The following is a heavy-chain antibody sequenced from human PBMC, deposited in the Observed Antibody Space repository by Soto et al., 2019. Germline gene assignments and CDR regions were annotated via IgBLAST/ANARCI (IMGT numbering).Heavy chain of an antibody. CDR2: ISGSGGST. CDR1: GFTFSSYG. J-gene: IGHJ4*02. V-gene: IGHV3-23*01. CDR3: AIPAWCCGGTSYFPFDY. Sequence: EVQLLEYGGGLVQPGGSLRLSCAASGFTFSSYGMSWVRQAPGKGLEWVLGISGSGGSTYYADSVKGRFTISRDNSKNKVDLEMSSMSVEDTDVYYCAIPAWCCGGTSYFPFDYGGQGTMVTVSS. D-gene: IGHD2-15*01.